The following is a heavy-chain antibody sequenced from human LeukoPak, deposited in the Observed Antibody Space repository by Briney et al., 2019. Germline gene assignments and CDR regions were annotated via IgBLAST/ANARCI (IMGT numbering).Heavy chain of an antibody. CDR3: ARLVYDSSGYFPDY. CDR2: IYSGGST. CDR1: GFTFCSDA. V-gene: IGHV3-66*01. D-gene: IGHD3-22*01. J-gene: IGHJ4*02. Sequence: PGGSLMLSCAASGFTFCSDAMSWVRQAPGKGLEWVSVIYSGGSTYYADSVKGRFTISRDNSKNTLYLQMNSLRAEDTAVYYCARLVYDSSGYFPDYWGQGTLVTVSS.